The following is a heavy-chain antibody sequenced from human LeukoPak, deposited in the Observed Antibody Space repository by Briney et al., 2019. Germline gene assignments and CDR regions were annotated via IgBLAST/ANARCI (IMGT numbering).Heavy chain of an antibody. Sequence: GGSLRLSCAASGFTFSSYWMSWVRQAPGKGLEWVANIKQDGSEKYYVDSVKGRFTISRDNSKNTLYLQMNSLRAEDTAVYYCATPKSRYSGSYYSLDYWGQGTLVTVSS. D-gene: IGHD1-26*01. CDR1: GFTFSSYW. V-gene: IGHV3-7*01. CDR3: ATPKSRYSGSYYSLDY. CDR2: IKQDGSEK. J-gene: IGHJ4*02.